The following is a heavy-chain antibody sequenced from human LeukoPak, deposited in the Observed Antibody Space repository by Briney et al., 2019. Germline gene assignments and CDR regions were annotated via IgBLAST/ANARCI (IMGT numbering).Heavy chain of an antibody. CDR2: IYYSGST. V-gene: IGHV4-39*07. CDR1: GGSISSSSYY. CDR3: AFRTGYCSSTSCYNWFDP. J-gene: IGHJ5*02. Sequence: SETLSLTCTVSGGSISSSSYYWGWIRQPPGKGLEWIGSIYYSGSTHYSPSLKSRVTISVDTSKNQFSLKLSSVTAADTAVYYCAFRTGYCSSTSCYNWFDPWGQGTLVTVSS. D-gene: IGHD2-2*01.